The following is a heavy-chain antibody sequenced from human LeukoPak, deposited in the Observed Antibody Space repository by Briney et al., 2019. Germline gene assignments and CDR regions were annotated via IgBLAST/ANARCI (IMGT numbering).Heavy chain of an antibody. Sequence: SETLSLTCTVSGGSITSHFWSWIRQPPGKGLGWIGYIYHSGITNYNPSLKSRVTISVDTSKNQFSLELSSVTAADTAVYYCARDGYSGSSLFDSWGQGTLVTVSS. J-gene: IGHJ4*02. CDR3: ARDGYSGSSLFDS. D-gene: IGHD1-26*01. CDR2: IYHSGIT. CDR1: GGSITSHF. V-gene: IGHV4-59*11.